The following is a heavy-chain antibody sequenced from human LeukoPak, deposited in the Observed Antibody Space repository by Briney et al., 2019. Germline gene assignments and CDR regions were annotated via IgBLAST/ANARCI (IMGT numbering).Heavy chain of an antibody. D-gene: IGHD1-7*01. V-gene: IGHV1-24*01. CDR1: GYTLTEES. Sequence: ASVKVSCKVSGYTLTEESVHWVRQAPGQGLEWMGGVDPADGKTVYGQKFQDRVSITEDTSTVTAYMDLSNLRSEDTAVYFCATFSIITGTDSDFWGQGTLVTVSS. CDR3: ATFSIITGTDSDF. J-gene: IGHJ4*02. CDR2: VDPADGKT.